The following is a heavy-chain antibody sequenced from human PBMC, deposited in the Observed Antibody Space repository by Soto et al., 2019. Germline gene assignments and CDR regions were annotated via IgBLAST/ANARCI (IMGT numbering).Heavy chain of an antibody. CDR1: GGSFSGYY. CDR3: ARPSGSYYFPWFDP. Sequence: QVQLQQWGAGLLKPSETLSLTCAVYGGSFSGYYWSWIRQPPGKGLEWIGEINHSGSTNYNPSLKSRVTISVDTAQNQFSLKLSSVTAADTAVYYCARPSGSYYFPWFDPWGQGTLVTVSS. J-gene: IGHJ5*02. V-gene: IGHV4-34*01. D-gene: IGHD1-26*01. CDR2: INHSGST.